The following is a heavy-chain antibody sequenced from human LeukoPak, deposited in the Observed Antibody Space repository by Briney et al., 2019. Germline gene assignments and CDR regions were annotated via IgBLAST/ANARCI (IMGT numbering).Heavy chain of an antibody. D-gene: IGHD1-1*01. CDR1: GGSISSYY. Sequence: WETLSLTCTVSGGSISSYYWSWIRQPPGKGLEWIGYIYYNGNTNYIPSLKSRVTISVDTSKNQFSLRLSSVTAADTAVYYCARNGNWNYVDYWGQGTLVTVSS. J-gene: IGHJ4*02. V-gene: IGHV4-59*08. CDR2: IYYNGNT. CDR3: ARNGNWNYVDY.